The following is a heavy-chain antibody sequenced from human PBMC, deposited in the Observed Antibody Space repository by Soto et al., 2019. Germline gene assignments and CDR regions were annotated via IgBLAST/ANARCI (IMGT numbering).Heavy chain of an antibody. CDR1: GYTFTGYY. Sequence: ASVKVSCKASGYTFTGYYMHWVRQAPGQGPEWMGWINPNSGGTNYAQKFQGWVTMTRDTSISTAYMELSRLRSDDTAVYYCATRLGYDAFDIWGQGTMVTVSS. J-gene: IGHJ3*02. CDR2: INPNSGGT. D-gene: IGHD3-16*01. V-gene: IGHV1-2*04. CDR3: ATRLGYDAFDI.